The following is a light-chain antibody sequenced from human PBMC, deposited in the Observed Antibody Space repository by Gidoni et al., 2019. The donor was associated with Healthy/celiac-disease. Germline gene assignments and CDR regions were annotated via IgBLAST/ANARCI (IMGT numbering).Light chain of an antibody. V-gene: IGKV1-39*01. CDR1: QSISSY. Sequence: DIQMTPSPSSLSASVGDRVTITCRASQSISSYLNWYQQKPGKAPKLLIYTASSLQSGVPSRFSGSGSGTDFTLTISSLQPEDFATYYCQQSYSKPITFGQGTRLEIK. CDR2: TAS. J-gene: IGKJ5*01. CDR3: QQSYSKPIT.